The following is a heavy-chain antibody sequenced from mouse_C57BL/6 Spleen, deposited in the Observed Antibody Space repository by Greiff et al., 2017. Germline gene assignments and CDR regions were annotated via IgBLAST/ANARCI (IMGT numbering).Heavy chain of an antibody. CDR1: GYSFTGYY. CDR3: ARFGGGSSYGWYFDV. V-gene: IGHV1-43*01. D-gene: IGHD1-1*01. Sequence: EVQLQESGPELVKPGASVKISCKASGYSFTGYYMHWVKQSSEKSLEWIGEINPSTGGTSYNQKFKGKATLTVDKSSSTAYMQLKSLTSEDSAVYYCARFGGGSSYGWYFDVWGTGTTVTVSS. J-gene: IGHJ1*03. CDR2: INPSTGGT.